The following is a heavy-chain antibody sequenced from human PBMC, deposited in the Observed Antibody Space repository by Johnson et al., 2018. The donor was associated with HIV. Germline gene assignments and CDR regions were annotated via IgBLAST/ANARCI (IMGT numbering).Heavy chain of an antibody. CDR3: AREAYGLSQWAFDI. CDR1: GFTFSNYW. Sequence: VQLVESGGGLVQPGGSLRLSCAASGFTFSNYWMTWVRQVPGKGLEWVANIKQDGSEKYYVDSVKGRFTISRDNAKKSLYLQMNRLRAEDTALFYCAREAYGLSQWAFDIWGQGTMVTVSS. CDR2: IKQDGSEK. V-gene: IGHV3-7*05. D-gene: IGHD2-2*01. J-gene: IGHJ3*02.